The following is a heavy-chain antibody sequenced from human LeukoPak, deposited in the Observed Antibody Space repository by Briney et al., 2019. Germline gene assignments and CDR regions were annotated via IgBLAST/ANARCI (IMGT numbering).Heavy chain of an antibody. J-gene: IGHJ4*02. Sequence: PGGSLRLSCAASGFTFSSYAMHWVRQAPGKGLEWVAVITYDGSNKYYADSVKGRFTISRDNSKNTLYLQMNSLRAEGTAVYYCARGVNYDSSGYYPGPIDYWGQGTLVTVSS. CDR2: ITYDGSNK. D-gene: IGHD3-22*01. CDR3: ARGVNYDSSGYYPGPIDY. V-gene: IGHV3-30*04. CDR1: GFTFSSYA.